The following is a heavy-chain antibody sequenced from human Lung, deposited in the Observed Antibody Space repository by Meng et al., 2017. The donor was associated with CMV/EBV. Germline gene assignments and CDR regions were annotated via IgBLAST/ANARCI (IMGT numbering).Heavy chain of an antibody. Sequence: VELRDSGPELVKPSETLSLTCGVSGDSISNYNWWAWVRQPPGKGLEWIGEIPHRGSSAYNPSLKSRVSMSIDKSKNQFSLKLTSVTAADTVVYHCLRRSGGSVWGQGTLVTVSS. V-gene: IGHV4-4*02. J-gene: IGHJ1*01. CDR3: LRRSGGSV. D-gene: IGHD3-10*01. CDR1: GDSISNYNW. CDR2: IPHRGSS.